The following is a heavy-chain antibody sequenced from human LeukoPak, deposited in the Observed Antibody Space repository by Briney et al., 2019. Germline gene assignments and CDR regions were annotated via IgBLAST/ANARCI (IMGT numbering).Heavy chain of an antibody. J-gene: IGHJ5*01. D-gene: IGHD3-3*01. CDR2: ISGNGGST. CDR1: GFSFSIYA. Sequence: PGGSLRLSCEASGFSFSIYAMSWVRQAPGKGLEWVSSISGNGGSTYYANSVKGRFTIARDNSKNTLYMEMNSLTEENTALYYCVKGGQRCDFWRFDFWGRGTLVTVSS. CDR3: VKGGQRCDFWRFDF. V-gene: IGHV3-23*01.